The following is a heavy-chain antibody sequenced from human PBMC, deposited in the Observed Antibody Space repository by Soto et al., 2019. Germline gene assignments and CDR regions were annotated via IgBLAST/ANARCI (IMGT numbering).Heavy chain of an antibody. CDR3: AKAAGSSIIYFDD. D-gene: IGHD1-1*01. CDR2: ISGSGDPT. J-gene: IGHJ4*02. V-gene: IGHV3-23*01. Sequence: GGSLRLSCAASGFTFSNAWINWVRQAPGKGLECVSTISGSGDPTYYADSVKGRFTISRDNSKSTLYLQMNSLRAEDTAVYYCAKAAGSSIIYFDDWGQGTRVTVSS. CDR1: GFTFSNAW.